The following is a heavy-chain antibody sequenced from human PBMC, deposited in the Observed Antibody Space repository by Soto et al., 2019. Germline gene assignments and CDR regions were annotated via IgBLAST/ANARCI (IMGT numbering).Heavy chain of an antibody. CDR1: GYSFTSYW. CDR3: ARREYSYGYDYYYGMDV. D-gene: IGHD5-18*01. V-gene: IGHV5-10-1*01. Sequence: GESLKISCKVSGYSFTSYWISWVRQMPGKGLEWMGRIDPSDSYTNYSPSFQGHVTISADKSISTAYLQWSSLKASDTAMYYCARREYSYGYDYYYGMDVWGQGTTVTVSS. J-gene: IGHJ6*02. CDR2: IDPSDSYT.